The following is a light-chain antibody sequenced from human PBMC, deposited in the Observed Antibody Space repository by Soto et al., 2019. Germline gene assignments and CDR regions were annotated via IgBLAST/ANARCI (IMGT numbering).Light chain of an antibody. J-gene: IGLJ1*01. CDR1: SSDIGYYDY. CDR3: SSHSSSSFYYV. Sequence: QSVLTQPASVSGSPGQSITISCTGTSSDIGYYDYVSWYQHHSGKAPKLIIYEVNSRPSGVSNRFSGSKSVNTASLTISGLQAEDEADYFCSSHSSSSFYYVFGTGTKVTVL. CDR2: EVN. V-gene: IGLV2-14*01.